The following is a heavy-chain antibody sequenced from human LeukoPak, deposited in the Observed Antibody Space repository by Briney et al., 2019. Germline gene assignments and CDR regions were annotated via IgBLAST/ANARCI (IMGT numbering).Heavy chain of an antibody. Sequence: ASVKVSCKASGYTFTSYYMHWVRQAPGQGLEWMGIINPSGGSTSYAQKFQGRVTMTRDTSTSTVYMELSSLRSEDTAVYYCARWVVVSSRLDGMDVWGQGTTVTVPS. J-gene: IGHJ6*02. D-gene: IGHD2-2*01. CDR1: GYTFTSYY. CDR3: ARWVVVSSRLDGMDV. V-gene: IGHV1-46*01. CDR2: INPSGGST.